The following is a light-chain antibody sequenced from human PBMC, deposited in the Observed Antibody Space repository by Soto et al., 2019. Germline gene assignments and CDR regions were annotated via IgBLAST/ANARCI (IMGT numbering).Light chain of an antibody. J-gene: IGKJ3*01. V-gene: IGKV3D-15*01. Sequence: EILMTQSPATLSVSPGERATLSCRASQSLNRNLAWYQQKPGQAPRLIIYGASTRASGIPPRLNGSGSGTEFTLNISSLHTEAFALYYCQHYNAWPPAFTFAPGTKVAL. CDR1: QSLNRN. CDR2: GAS. CDR3: QHYNAWPPAFT.